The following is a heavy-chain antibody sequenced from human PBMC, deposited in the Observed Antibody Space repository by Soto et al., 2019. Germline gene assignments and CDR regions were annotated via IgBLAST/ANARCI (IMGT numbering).Heavy chain of an antibody. CDR2: ISYDGSNK. CDR3: AKDNGGYSAYDTGAFDI. CDR1: GFTFSSYG. Sequence: RRLSCAASGFTFSSYGMHWVRQAPGKGLEWVAVISYDGSNKYYADSVKGRFTISRDNSKNTLYLQMNSLRAEDTAVYYCAKDNGGYSAYDTGAFDIWGQGTMVTVSS. D-gene: IGHD5-12*01. J-gene: IGHJ3*02. V-gene: IGHV3-30*18.